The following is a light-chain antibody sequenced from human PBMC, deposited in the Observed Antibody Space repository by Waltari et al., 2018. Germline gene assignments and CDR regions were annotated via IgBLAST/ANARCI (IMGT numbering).Light chain of an antibody. CDR2: AAS. J-gene: IGKJ2*01. Sequence: IKMTQPPSSLSASVGDRITITCRASHDIFNYLVWYQQRPGKVPKLLISAASTLQTGVPSRFSGSGSGTDFTLTISSLQPEDVAAYYCQKYNSAPYTFGQGTKLEIK. V-gene: IGKV1-27*01. CDR3: QKYNSAPYT. CDR1: HDIFNY.